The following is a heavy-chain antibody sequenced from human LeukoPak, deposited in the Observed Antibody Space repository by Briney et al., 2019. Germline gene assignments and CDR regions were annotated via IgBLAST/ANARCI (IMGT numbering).Heavy chain of an antibody. CDR2: INPNSGGT. CDR1: GYTFTGYY. Sequence: ASVKVSCKASGYTFTGYYMHWVRQAPGQGLEWMGRINPNSGGTNYAQKLQGRVTMTTDTSTSTAYMELRSLRSDDTAVYCCARVDSITIFGVVIPRSDAFDIWGQGTMVTVSS. J-gene: IGHJ3*02. D-gene: IGHD3-3*01. CDR3: ARVDSITIFGVVIPRSDAFDI. V-gene: IGHV1-2*06.